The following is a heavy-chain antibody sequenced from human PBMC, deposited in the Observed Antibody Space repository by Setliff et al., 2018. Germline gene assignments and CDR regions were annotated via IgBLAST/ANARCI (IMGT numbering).Heavy chain of an antibody. CDR3: ARDSRGNPPNYMDV. J-gene: IGHJ6*03. V-gene: IGHV4-4*07. CDR2: IYTSGST. Sequence: LETLSLTCTVSGGSISSYYWSWIRQPAGKGLEWIGRIYTSGSTNYNPSLKSRVTMSVDTSKNQFSLKLSSVTAADTAVYYCARDSRGNPPNYMDVWGKGTTVTVSS. CDR1: GGSISSYY.